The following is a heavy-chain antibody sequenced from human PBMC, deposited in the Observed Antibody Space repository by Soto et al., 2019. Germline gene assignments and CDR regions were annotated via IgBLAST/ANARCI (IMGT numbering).Heavy chain of an antibody. CDR2: IYTSGST. CDR1: GGSISSYY. CDR3: AREVGKLHSSSWYLNWFDP. V-gene: IGHV4-4*07. D-gene: IGHD6-13*01. Sequence: SETLSLTCTVSGGSISSYYWSWIRQPAGKGLEWIGRIYTSGSTNYNPSLKSRVTMSVDTSKNQFSLKLSSVSAADTAVYYCAREVGKLHSSSWYLNWFDPWGQGTLVTVSS. J-gene: IGHJ5*02.